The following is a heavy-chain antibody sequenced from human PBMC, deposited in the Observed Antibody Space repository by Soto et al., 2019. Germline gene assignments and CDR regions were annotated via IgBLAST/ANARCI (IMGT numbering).Heavy chain of an antibody. CDR1: GYTFTGYY. Sequence: ASVKVSCKASGYTFTGYYMHWVRQAPRQELEWMGWINPNSGGTNYAQKFQGRVTMTRDTSISTAYMELSRLRSDDTAVYYCARGPAGYYYDSSGYYLDEYYFDYWGQGTLVTVSS. D-gene: IGHD3-22*01. J-gene: IGHJ4*02. CDR3: ARGPAGYYYDSSGYYLDEYYFDY. CDR2: INPNSGGT. V-gene: IGHV1-2*02.